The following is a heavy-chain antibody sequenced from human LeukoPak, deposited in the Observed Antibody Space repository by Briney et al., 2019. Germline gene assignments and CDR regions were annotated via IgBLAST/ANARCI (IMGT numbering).Heavy chain of an antibody. J-gene: IGHJ3*02. CDR2: TYYTGNT. CDR3: ARVQSADYDRAFDI. D-gene: IGHD3-10*02. V-gene: IGHV4-59*13. Sequence: PSETLSLTCTVSSGSISTFYWSWIRQPPGKGLEWIGYTYYTGNTNYNPSLKSRVTISVDTSNNLFSLKLSSVTAADTAVYYCARVQSADYDRAFDIWGQGTMVTVS. CDR1: SGSISTFY.